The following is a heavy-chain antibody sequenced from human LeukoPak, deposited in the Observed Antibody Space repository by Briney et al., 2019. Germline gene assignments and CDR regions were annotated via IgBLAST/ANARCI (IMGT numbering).Heavy chain of an antibody. J-gene: IGHJ4*02. V-gene: IGHV4-34*01. CDR3: ARLAGYYSRDY. Sequence: PSETLSLTCAVYGGSFSGYYWSWIRQPPGKGLEWIGEINHSGSTNYNPSLKSRVTISVDTSKNQFSLKLSSVTAADTAVYYCARLAGYYSRDYWGQGTLVTVSS. D-gene: IGHD3-9*01. CDR1: GGSFSGYY. CDR2: INHSGST.